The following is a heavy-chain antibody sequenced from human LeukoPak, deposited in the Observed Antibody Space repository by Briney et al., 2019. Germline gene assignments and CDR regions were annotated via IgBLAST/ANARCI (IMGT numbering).Heavy chain of an antibody. CDR3: ARTALGYCTSTSCYLFDY. CDR1: GGSISGYY. V-gene: IGHV4-59*08. Sequence: PSETLSLTCTVSGGSISGYYWSWIRQPPGKGLEYIGYIYYSGSTNYNPSLKSRVTISVDTSKNQFSLKLNSVTAADTAVYYCARTALGYCTSTSCYLFDYWGQGTLVTVSS. CDR2: IYYSGST. J-gene: IGHJ4*02. D-gene: IGHD2-2*01.